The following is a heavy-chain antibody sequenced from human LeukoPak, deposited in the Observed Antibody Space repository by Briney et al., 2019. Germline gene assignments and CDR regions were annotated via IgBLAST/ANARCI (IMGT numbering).Heavy chain of an antibody. Sequence: GGSLRLSCAASGFTVSGYSMSWVRQAPGKGLEWVSAISGSGSYTDYADSVKGRFTISRDNSKNTLYLQMNSLRAEDTAVYYCARVHDAFDIWGQGTMVTVSS. V-gene: IGHV3-23*01. CDR2: ISGSGSYT. CDR3: ARVHDAFDI. J-gene: IGHJ3*02. CDR1: GFTVSGYS.